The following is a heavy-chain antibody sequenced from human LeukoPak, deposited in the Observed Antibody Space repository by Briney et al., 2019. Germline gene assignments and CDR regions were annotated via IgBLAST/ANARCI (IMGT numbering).Heavy chain of an antibody. V-gene: IGHV3-23*01. CDR1: GFTFSSYA. CDR2: ISGSGGST. Sequence: GGSPRLSCAASGFTFSSYAMSWVRQAPGKGLEWVSAISGSGGSTYYADSVKGRFTISRDNSKNTLYLQMNSLRAEDTAVYYCANLMVYALLDYWGQGTLVTVSS. D-gene: IGHD2-8*01. CDR3: ANLMVYALLDY. J-gene: IGHJ4*02.